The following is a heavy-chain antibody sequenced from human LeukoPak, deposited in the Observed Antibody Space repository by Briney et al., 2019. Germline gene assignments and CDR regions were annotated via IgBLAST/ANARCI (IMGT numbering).Heavy chain of an antibody. CDR2: ISSSSSYI. CDR1: GFTFSSYS. CDR3: ARDLKDHRRAVAGTSGGNWFDP. J-gene: IGHJ5*02. Sequence: PGGSLRLSCAASGFTFSSYSMNWVRQAPGKGLELVSFISSSSSYIYYADSVKGRFTISRDNAKNSLYLQMNSLRAEDTAVYYCARDLKDHRRAVAGTSGGNWFDPWGQGTLVTVSS. V-gene: IGHV3-21*01. D-gene: IGHD6-19*01.